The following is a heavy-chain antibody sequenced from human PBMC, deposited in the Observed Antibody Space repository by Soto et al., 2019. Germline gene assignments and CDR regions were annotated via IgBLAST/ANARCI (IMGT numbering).Heavy chain of an antibody. D-gene: IGHD1-7*01. V-gene: IGHV4-34*01. Sequence: KTSETLSLTCAVYGGSFSGYYWSWIRQPPGKGLEWIGEINHSGSTNYNPSLKSRVTISVDTSKNQFSLKLSSVTAADTAVYYCARDLRAVRITGTTTLYFFYYGMDVWGQGTTVTVSS. CDR1: GGSFSGYY. CDR3: ARDLRAVRITGTTTLYFFYYGMDV. J-gene: IGHJ6*02. CDR2: INHSGST.